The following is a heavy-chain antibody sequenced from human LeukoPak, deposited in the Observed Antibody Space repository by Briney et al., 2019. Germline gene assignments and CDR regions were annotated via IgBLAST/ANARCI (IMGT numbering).Heavy chain of an antibody. J-gene: IGHJ4*02. D-gene: IGHD2-15*01. CDR1: GFTFSSHA. CDR2: ISYDGSNK. CDR3: ARVLGYCSGGSCYPDEYYFDY. V-gene: IGHV3-30*04. Sequence: GGSLRLSCAASGFTFSSHAMHWVRQAPGKGLEWVAVISYDGSNKYYADSVKGRFTISRDNSKNTLYLQMNSLRAEDTAVYYCARVLGYCSGGSCYPDEYYFDYWGQGTLVTVSS.